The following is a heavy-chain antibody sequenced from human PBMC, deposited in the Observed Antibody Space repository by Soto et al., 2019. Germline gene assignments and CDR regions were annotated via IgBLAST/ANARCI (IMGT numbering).Heavy chain of an antibody. CDR3: AGTPTQAASFDP. CDR1: GFTFSTYG. V-gene: IGHV3-33*01. Sequence: GGSLRLSCAASGFTFSTYGMQWVRQAPGKGLEWVAVIWYDGSNKYYADSVKGRFTISRDNSKNTLYLQMNSLRAEDTAVYYCAGTPTQAASFDPWGQGTLVTVSS. D-gene: IGHD6-13*01. CDR2: IWYDGSNK. J-gene: IGHJ5*02.